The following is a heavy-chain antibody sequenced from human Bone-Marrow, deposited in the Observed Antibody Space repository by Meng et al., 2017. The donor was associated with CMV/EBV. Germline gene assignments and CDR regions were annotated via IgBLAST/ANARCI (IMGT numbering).Heavy chain of an antibody. CDR3: ARGVPIYCSSTSCHYPLFDY. Sequence: QVQLKQWGAGLLKPSETLSLPCAVYGGSFSGYYWSWIRQPPGKGLEWIGEINHSGSTNYNPSLKSRVTISVDTSKNQFSLKLSSVTAADTAVYYCARGVPIYCSSTSCHYPLFDYWGQGTLVTVSS. CDR1: GGSFSGYY. CDR2: INHSGST. D-gene: IGHD2-2*01. V-gene: IGHV4-34*01. J-gene: IGHJ4*02.